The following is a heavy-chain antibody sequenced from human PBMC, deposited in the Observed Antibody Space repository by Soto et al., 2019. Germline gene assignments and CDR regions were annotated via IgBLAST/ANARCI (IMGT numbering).Heavy chain of an antibody. CDR2: ISAYNGNT. CDR1: GYTFTIYG. Sequence: ASVKVSCKASGYTFTIYGISCVLQSPGQGLDWMGCISAYNGNTNYAQKLQGRVTMTTDTSTSTAYMELRSLRSDDTAVYYCARDSPGPPEAWFDPWGQGTLVTVSS. V-gene: IGHV1-18*01. J-gene: IGHJ5*02. CDR3: ARDSPGPPEAWFDP.